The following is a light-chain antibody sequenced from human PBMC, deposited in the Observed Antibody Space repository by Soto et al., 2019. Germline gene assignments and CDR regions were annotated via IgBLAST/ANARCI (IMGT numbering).Light chain of an antibody. CDR3: QQYGRSPFT. CDR1: QRIANNF. CDR2: GAS. V-gene: IGKV3-20*01. J-gene: IGKJ2*01. Sequence: EVVLTQSPVTLSLSPGERATLSCRASQRIANNFLAWFQQKPGQPPTLLIYGASTRASGIPDRFSGSGSGTDFALGISRLEPGDFAVYYCQQYGRSPFTFGQGTKLQIK.